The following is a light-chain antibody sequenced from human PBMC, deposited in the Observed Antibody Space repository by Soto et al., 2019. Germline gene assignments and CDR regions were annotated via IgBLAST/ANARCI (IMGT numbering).Light chain of an antibody. V-gene: IGKV2-28*01. CDR3: MQALQSPFT. CDR2: LTS. Sequence: DIVMTQSPLSLPVTPGEPASISCRSSQSLLHSNGYKYLNWYLQKPGQSPLLLIYLTSTRASGVPDRFSGSVSGTDFTLKIRNVEADDVGVYYCMQALQSPFTFGPGAKVDIK. J-gene: IGKJ3*01. CDR1: QSLLHSNGYKY.